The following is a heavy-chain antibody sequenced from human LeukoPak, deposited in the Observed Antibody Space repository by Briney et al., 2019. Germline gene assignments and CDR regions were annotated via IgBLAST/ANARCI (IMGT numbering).Heavy chain of an antibody. D-gene: IGHD3-22*01. V-gene: IGHV4-31*03. CDR2: IYYSGST. CDR3: ASGYYDSSGYYWRFDY. CDR1: GGSISSGGYY. Sequence: SETLSLTCTVSGGSISSGGYYWSWIRQHPGKGLEWIGYIYYSGSTYYNPSLKSRVTISVDTSKNQFSLKLSSVTAADTAVYYCASGYYDSSGYYWRFDYWGQGTLVTVSS. J-gene: IGHJ4*02.